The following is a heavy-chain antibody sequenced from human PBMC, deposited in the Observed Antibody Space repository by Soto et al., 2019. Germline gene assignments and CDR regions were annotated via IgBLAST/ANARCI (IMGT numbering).Heavy chain of an antibody. Sequence: GGSLRLSCAASGFTFSSYWMSWVRQAPGKGLEWVANIKQDGSEKYYVDSVKGRFTISRDNAKNSLYLQMNSLRAEDTAVYYCARVRGLREYYYYYYYMDVWGKGTTVTVSS. D-gene: IGHD5-12*01. CDR3: ARVRGLREYYYYYYYMDV. J-gene: IGHJ6*03. CDR2: IKQDGSEK. CDR1: GFTFSSYW. V-gene: IGHV3-7*01.